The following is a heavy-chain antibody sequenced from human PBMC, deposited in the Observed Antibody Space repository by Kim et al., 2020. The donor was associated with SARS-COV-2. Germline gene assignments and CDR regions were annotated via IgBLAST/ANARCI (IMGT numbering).Heavy chain of an antibody. CDR1: GFTFSSYW. J-gene: IGHJ6*02. CDR3: ARAQDTAMVTYYYYYGMDV. Sequence: GGSLRLSCAASGFTFSSYWMSWVRQAPGKGLEWVANIKQDGSEKYYVDSVKGRFTISRDNAKNSLYLQMNSLRAEDTAVYYCARAQDTAMVTYYYYYGMDVWGQGTTVTVSS. CDR2: IKQDGSEK. V-gene: IGHV3-7*01. D-gene: IGHD5-18*01.